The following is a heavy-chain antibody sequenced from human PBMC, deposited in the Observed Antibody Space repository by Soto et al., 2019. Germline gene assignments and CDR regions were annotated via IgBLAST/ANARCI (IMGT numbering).Heavy chain of an antibody. CDR2: IFPDDSET. J-gene: IGHJ4*02. CDR1: GYSFSCYW. V-gene: IGHV5-51*01. Sequence: GESLKISCKASGYSFSCYWIGWVRQIPGKGLEWMGIIFPDDSETRYSPSFQGKVSISVDKSITTAYLQWSSLKASDTAMYYCARRLYDTSGYRYFDFWGQGTLVTVSS. D-gene: IGHD3-22*01. CDR3: ARRLYDTSGYRYFDF.